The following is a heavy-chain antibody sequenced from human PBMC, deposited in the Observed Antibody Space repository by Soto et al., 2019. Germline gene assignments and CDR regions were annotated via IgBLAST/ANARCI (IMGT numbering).Heavy chain of an antibody. J-gene: IGHJ4*02. CDR3: ASGVGTSGFFL. V-gene: IGHV3-48*01. D-gene: IGHD2-2*01. CDR1: GFNFRSES. CDR2: INSGSSVI. Sequence: EVQLVESGGGLVQPGGSLRLSCVVSGFNFRSESMTWVLQAPGKGPEWVSYINSGSSVIRYADSVKGRFTVFRDNDMDSLNLTMNGLRAEYSAVYYCASGVGTSGFFLWGQGTLVTVSS.